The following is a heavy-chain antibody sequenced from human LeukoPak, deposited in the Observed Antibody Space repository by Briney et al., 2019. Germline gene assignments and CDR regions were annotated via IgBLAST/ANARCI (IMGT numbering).Heavy chain of an antibody. V-gene: IGHV1-46*01. Sequence: GASVKVSCKAYVYTFTSYYMHWVRQVPGQGLEWMGIINPSGGSTSYAQKFQGRVTMTRDMSTSTVYMELSSLRPEDTAVYYCARGLGFDYWGQGTLVTVSS. CDR3: ARGLGFDY. J-gene: IGHJ4*02. CDR2: INPSGGST. CDR1: VYTFTSYY.